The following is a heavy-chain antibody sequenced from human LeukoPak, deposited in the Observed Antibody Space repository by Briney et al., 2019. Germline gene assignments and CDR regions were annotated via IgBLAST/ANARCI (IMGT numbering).Heavy chain of an antibody. D-gene: IGHD6-13*01. CDR2: IYHSGST. CDR3: ARDRSGSSWYRDQCHFDY. Sequence: PSGTLSLACTVSGGSISSSNWWSWVRQPPGKGLEWIGAIYHSGSTNDNPSLKSRVTISPDKSKNQFSLKLSSVTAADTAVYYCARDRSGSSWYRDQCHFDYWGQGTLVTVSS. J-gene: IGHJ4*02. CDR1: GGSISSSNW. V-gene: IGHV4-4*02.